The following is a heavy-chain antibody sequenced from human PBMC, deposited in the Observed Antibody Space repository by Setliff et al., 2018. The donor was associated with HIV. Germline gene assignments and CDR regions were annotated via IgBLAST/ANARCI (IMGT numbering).Heavy chain of an antibody. CDR3: ASEAWTSYRSSSGYYYYYMDV. CDR1: GDSVSSASYY. V-gene: IGHV4-61*01. D-gene: IGHD6-6*01. Sequence: PSETLSLTCTVSGDSVSSASYYWSWIRQPPVKGLEWIGYIYYSGTTKYNPSLKSRVTISVDTSKNQFSLKLSSVTAADTAVYYCASEAWTSYRSSSGYYYYYMDVWGKGTTVTVSS. J-gene: IGHJ6*03. CDR2: IYYSGTT.